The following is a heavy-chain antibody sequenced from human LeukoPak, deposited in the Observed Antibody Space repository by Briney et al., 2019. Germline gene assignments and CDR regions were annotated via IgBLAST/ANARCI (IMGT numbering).Heavy chain of an antibody. CDR3: AREREEYYSDY. V-gene: IGHV3-30-3*01. Sequence: PGGSLRLSCAASGFTFSSYAMHWVRQAPGKGLEWVAVISYDGSNKYYADSVKGRFTISRDNSKNTLYLQMNSLRAEDTAVYYCAREREEYYSDYWGQGTLVTVSS. D-gene: IGHD1-26*01. CDR1: GFTFSSYA. CDR2: ISYDGSNK. J-gene: IGHJ4*02.